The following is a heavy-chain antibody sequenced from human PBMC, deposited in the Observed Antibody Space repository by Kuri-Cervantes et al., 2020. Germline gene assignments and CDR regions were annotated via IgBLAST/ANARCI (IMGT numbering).Heavy chain of an antibody. Sequence: SETLSLTCAVSGGSISSSNWWSWVRQPPGKGLEWIGYIYYTGNTYYNPSLKSRVTMSIDTSKSQFSLKLNSVTTTDTAVYYCASKDRRNYYFDRWGQGTLVTVSS. CDR3: ASKDRRNYYFDR. J-gene: IGHJ4*02. CDR1: GGSISSSNW. V-gene: IGHV4-4*02. D-gene: IGHD2-15*01. CDR2: IYYTGNT.